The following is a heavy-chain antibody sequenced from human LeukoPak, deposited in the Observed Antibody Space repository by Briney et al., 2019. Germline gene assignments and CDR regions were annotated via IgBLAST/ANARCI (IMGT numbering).Heavy chain of an antibody. Sequence: SETLSLTCTVSGGSVSSGSYYWSWIRQPPGRGLEWIGYIYYSGSTNYNPSLKSRVTISVDKSKNQFALKLSSVTAADTAVYYCASRIAAARDYWGQGTLVTVSS. CDR2: IYYSGST. D-gene: IGHD6-13*01. J-gene: IGHJ4*02. CDR3: ASRIAAARDY. V-gene: IGHV4-61*01. CDR1: GGSVSSGSYY.